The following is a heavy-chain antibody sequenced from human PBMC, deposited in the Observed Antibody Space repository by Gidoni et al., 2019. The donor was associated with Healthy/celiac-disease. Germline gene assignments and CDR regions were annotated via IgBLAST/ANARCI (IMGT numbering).Heavy chain of an antibody. CDR1: GHTFTSSR. J-gene: IGHJ6*02. D-gene: IGHD5-12*01. CDR2: ISAYNGNT. Sequence: QVQLVQSGAEVKKPGASVKVSCKASGHTFTSSRISWVRQAPGQGLEWMGWISAYNGNTNYAQKLQGRVTMTTDTSTSTAYMELRSLRSDDTAVYYCARTYSGYDWEGDYYYYYGMDVWGQGTTVTVSS. V-gene: IGHV1-18*01. CDR3: ARTYSGYDWEGDYYYYYGMDV.